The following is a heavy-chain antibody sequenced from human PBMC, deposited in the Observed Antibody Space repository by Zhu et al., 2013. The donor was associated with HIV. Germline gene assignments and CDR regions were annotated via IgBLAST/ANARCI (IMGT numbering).Heavy chain of an antibody. CDR3: ARDRDRVTSPEDYYYYGMDV. D-gene: IGHD4-4*01. J-gene: IGHJ6*02. V-gene: IGHV1-2*04. Sequence: QVQLVQSGAEMKKPGASVKVSCKASGYTLSDYYIHWVRQAPGQGLEWMGWIHPDSGGTNYAQKFQGSITMTSDTSINTAYMELNSLTSDDTAIYYCARDRDRVTSPEDYYYYGMDVWGQGTTVTVSS. CDR2: IHPDSGGT. CDR1: GYTLSDYY.